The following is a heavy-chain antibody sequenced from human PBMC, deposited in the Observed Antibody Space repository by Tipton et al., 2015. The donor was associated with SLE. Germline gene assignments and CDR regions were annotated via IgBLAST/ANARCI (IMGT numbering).Heavy chain of an antibody. D-gene: IGHD3-9*01. CDR2: IYSSGGT. CDR1: GDSISRDTYY. J-gene: IGHJ3*02. V-gene: IGHV4-39*07. CDR3: AGTNYDVLTGYHRVDTFDI. Sequence: TLSLTCSVSGDSISRDTYYWAWGWIRQPPGKGLEWLGSIYSSGGTYYNPSLKSRVTISVDTSKNQFSLELSSVTAADTAVYYCAGTNYDVLTGYHRVDTFDIWGQGTMVTVSS.